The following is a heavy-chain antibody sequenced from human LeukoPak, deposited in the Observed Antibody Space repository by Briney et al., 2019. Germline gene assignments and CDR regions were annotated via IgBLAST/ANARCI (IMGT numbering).Heavy chain of an antibody. Sequence: SETLSLTCTVSGGSISSSSYYWGWIRQPPGKGLEWIGSMYYSGSTYYNPSLKSRVTISADTSKNQFSLKLSSVTAADTAVYYCARHGTSSPTRYFDYWGQGTPVTVSS. CDR1: GGSISSSSYY. CDR2: MYYSGST. D-gene: IGHD6-6*01. J-gene: IGHJ4*02. V-gene: IGHV4-39*01. CDR3: ARHGTSSPTRYFDY.